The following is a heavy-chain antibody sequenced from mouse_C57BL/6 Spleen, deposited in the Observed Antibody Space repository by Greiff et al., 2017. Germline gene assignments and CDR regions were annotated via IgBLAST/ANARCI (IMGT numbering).Heavy chain of an antibody. CDR1: GYTFTSYW. CDR2: INPSNGGT. CDR3: AREGDYGSILYYYAMDY. Sequence: VQLQQPGTELVKPGASVKLSCKASGYTFTSYWMHWVKQRPGQGLEWIGNINPSNGGTNYNEKFKSKATLTVDKSSSTAYMQLSSLTSEDSAVYYCAREGDYGSILYYYAMDYWGQGTSVTVSS. D-gene: IGHD1-1*01. J-gene: IGHJ4*01. V-gene: IGHV1-53*01.